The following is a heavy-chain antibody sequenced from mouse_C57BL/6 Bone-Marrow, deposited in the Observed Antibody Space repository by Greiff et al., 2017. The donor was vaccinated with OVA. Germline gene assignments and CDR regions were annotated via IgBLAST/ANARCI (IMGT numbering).Heavy chain of an antibody. V-gene: IGHV5-12*01. CDR3: ARQSGFAY. Sequence: EVQGVESGGGLVQPGGSLKLSCAASGFTFSDYYMYWVRQTPEKRLEWVAYISNGGGSTYYPDTVKGRFTISRDNAKNTLYLQRSRLKSEDTAMYYCARQSGFAYWGQGTLVTVSA. CDR2: ISNGGGST. CDR1: GFTFSDYY. J-gene: IGHJ3*01.